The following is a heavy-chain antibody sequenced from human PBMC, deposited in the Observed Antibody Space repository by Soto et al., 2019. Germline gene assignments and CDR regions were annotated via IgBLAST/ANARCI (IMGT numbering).Heavy chain of an antibody. CDR3: TRDRQVSYDILTGLPLVPTSAYYMDV. CDR2: IRSKAYGGTT. V-gene: IGHV3-49*03. J-gene: IGHJ6*03. CDR1: GFTFGDYA. Sequence: GGSLRLSCTASGFTFGDYAMSWFRQAPGKGLEWVGFIRSKAYGGTTEYAASVKSTITISRDDSKSIAYLQMNSLKTKDTAVYYCTRDRQVSYDILTGLPLVPTSAYYMDVWGKGTTVTVSS. D-gene: IGHD3-9*01.